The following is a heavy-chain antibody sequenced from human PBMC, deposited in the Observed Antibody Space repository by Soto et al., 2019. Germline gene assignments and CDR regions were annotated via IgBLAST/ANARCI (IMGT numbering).Heavy chain of an antibody. CDR3: AVSTGGSQYYFDS. D-gene: IGHD2-2*01. CDR1: GHSINNFY. CDR2: VYYTGTT. J-gene: IGHJ4*02. Sequence: PSETLSLTCTVSGHSINNFYWSWIRQSPGKGLEWIGNVYYTGTTNYNPSLNSRVTISIDTSRKHFSLNLNSLTAADTAIYYCAVSTGGSQYYFDSWGQGAPVTVSS. V-gene: IGHV4-59*01.